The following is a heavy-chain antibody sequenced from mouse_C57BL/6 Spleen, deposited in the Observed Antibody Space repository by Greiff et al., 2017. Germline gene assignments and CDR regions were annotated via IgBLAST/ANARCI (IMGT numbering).Heavy chain of an antibody. CDR3: ARGITTVVEERYFDY. D-gene: IGHD1-1*01. J-gene: IGHJ2*01. CDR2: ISYGGSN. V-gene: IGHV3-6*01. Sequence: VQLQQSGPGLVKPSQSLSLTCSVTGYSFTSGYYWNCRRPSPGNLLEGVGYISYGGSNNYNSAIKNRIFITRDTSKNQLFLKLNAVTTEDTATYYCARGITTVVEERYFDYWGQGTTLTVSS. CDR1: GYSFTSGYY.